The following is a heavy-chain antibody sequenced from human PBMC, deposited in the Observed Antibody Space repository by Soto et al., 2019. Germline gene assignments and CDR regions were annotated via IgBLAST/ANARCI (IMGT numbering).Heavy chain of an antibody. Sequence: PSETLSLTCAVYGGSFSGYYWSWIRQPPGKGLEWIGEINHSGSTNYNPSLKSRVTISVDKSKNQFSLKLSSVTAADTAVYYCARDEYDSSLLDYWGQGTLVTVSS. D-gene: IGHD3-22*01. J-gene: IGHJ4*02. CDR2: INHSGST. CDR1: GGSFSGYY. CDR3: ARDEYDSSLLDY. V-gene: IGHV4-34*01.